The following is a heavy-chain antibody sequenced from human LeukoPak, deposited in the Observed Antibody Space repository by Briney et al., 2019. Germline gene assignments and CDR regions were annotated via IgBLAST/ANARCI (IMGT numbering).Heavy chain of an antibody. J-gene: IGHJ3*02. V-gene: IGHV3-43D*03. D-gene: IGHD3-10*01. Sequence: GGSLRLSCAASGFTFDDYAMHWVRQAPGKSLEWVSLISWDGGSTYYADSVKGRFTISRDNSKNSLYLQMNSLRAEDTALYYCTRGGYAFDIWGQGTMVTVSS. CDR2: ISWDGGST. CDR1: GFTFDDYA. CDR3: TRGGYAFDI.